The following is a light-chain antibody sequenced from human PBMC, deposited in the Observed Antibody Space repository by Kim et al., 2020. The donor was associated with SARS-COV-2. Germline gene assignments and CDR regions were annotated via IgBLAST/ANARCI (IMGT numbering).Light chain of an antibody. J-gene: IGKJ1*01. Sequence: GSVGDRVNITCRASQDIANSLAWYQQKPGKGPKLLIYAASTLQSGVPSRFSGSGSGTQFTLTIGSLQTEDVATYYCQKYNSAPWTFGPGTKV. CDR1: QDIANS. CDR3: QKYNSAPWT. V-gene: IGKV1-27*01. CDR2: AAS.